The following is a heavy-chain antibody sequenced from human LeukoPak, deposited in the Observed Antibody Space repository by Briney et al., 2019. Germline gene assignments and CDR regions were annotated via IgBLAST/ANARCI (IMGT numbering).Heavy chain of an antibody. Sequence: SETLSLTCIVSGDSIRNYYWSWIRQPPGKGLERIGYIYYPGSTRYNPSLNGRVTISVDTSKNHFSLKLSSVTAADTAVYYCARWGCTSTTCYTPFDFWGPGTLVTVSS. J-gene: IGHJ4*02. D-gene: IGHD2-2*02. CDR2: IYYPGST. CDR1: GDSIRNYY. CDR3: ARWGCTSTTCYTPFDF. V-gene: IGHV4-59*01.